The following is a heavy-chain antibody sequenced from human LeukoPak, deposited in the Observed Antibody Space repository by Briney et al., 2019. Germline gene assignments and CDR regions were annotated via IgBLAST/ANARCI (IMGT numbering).Heavy chain of an antibody. CDR1: GGFISSGGYY. V-gene: IGHV4-31*03. CDR2: IYYMGNR. J-gene: IGHJ4*02. Sequence: TLSLTCTVSGGFISSGGYYWSWIRQHPGKGLEWMGYIYYMGNRFYSPSLKSRVTISVDTSKNQFSLKLSSVTAADTAVYYCARNSYYDSSGYYFDYWGQGTLVTVSS. D-gene: IGHD3-22*01. CDR3: ARNSYYDSSGYYFDY.